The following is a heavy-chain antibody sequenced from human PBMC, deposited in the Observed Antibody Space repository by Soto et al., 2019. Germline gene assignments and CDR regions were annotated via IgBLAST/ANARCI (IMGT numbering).Heavy chain of an antibody. J-gene: IGHJ4*02. V-gene: IGHV3-48*01. CDR3: ASQNFCTSSSCLN. Sequence: PGGSLRLSCVASGLTFSIYSMNWVRQAPGKGLEWVSYISSSSSTIYYADSVKGRFTISRDNAKNSLYLQMNSLRAEDTAVYYCASQNFCTSSSCLNWGQGTLVTVSS. CDR2: ISSSSSTI. D-gene: IGHD2-2*01. CDR1: GLTFSIYS.